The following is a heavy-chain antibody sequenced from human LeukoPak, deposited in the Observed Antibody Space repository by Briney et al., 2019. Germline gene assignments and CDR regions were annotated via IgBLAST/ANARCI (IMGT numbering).Heavy chain of an antibody. CDR3: ARGGSGSYFPPRSNL. CDR1: GGTFSSYA. D-gene: IGHD1-26*01. CDR2: IIPIFGTA. Sequence: SVKVSCKASGGTFSSYAISWVRQAPGQGLEWMGGIIPIFGTANYAQKFQGRVTITTDESTSTAYMELSSLRSEDTAVYYCARGGSGSYFPPRSNLWGQGTLVTVSS. J-gene: IGHJ4*02. V-gene: IGHV1-69*05.